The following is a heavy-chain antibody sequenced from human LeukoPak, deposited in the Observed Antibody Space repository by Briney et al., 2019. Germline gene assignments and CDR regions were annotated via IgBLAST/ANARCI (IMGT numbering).Heavy chain of an antibody. V-gene: IGHV4-4*07. J-gene: IGHJ5*02. CDR2: IYTSGST. CDR3: ARERTYYDILTGYYQNWFDP. Sequence: SETLSLTCTVSGGSISSYYWSWIRQPAGKGLEWIGRIYTSGSTNYNPSLKSRVTMSVDTSKNQFSLKLSSVTAADTAVYCCARERTYYDILTGYYQNWFDPWGQGTLVTVSS. D-gene: IGHD3-9*01. CDR1: GGSISSYY.